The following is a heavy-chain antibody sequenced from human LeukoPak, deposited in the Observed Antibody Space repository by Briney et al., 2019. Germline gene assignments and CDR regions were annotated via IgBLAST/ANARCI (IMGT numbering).Heavy chain of an antibody. J-gene: IGHJ4*02. CDR1: GGSVTTTNFD. V-gene: IGHV4-39*01. Sequence: PSETLSLTCAVSGGSVTTTNFDWAWIRQPPGQGLERIATISSSGKSYYNPYLMSRVTISVDTSKNQFSLDVTSVTAADTSLFYCARFKGGTGFDYWGRGILVIVS. CDR3: ARFKGGTGFDY. D-gene: IGHD1-26*01. CDR2: ISSSGKS.